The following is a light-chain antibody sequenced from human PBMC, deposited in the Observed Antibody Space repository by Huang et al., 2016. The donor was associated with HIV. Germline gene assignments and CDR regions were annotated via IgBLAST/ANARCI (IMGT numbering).Light chain of an antibody. J-gene: IGKJ1*01. CDR2: KES. CDR3: QQYKSYSWT. Sequence: DIQMTQSPSILSASVGDRVTITCRANQTMSTWLAWYQQKPGKAPKLLIYKESYLENGVPSRFSGSGSGTEFALTISSLQPDDFATYYCQQYKSYSWTFGQGTKVEIK. CDR1: QTMSTW. V-gene: IGKV1-5*03.